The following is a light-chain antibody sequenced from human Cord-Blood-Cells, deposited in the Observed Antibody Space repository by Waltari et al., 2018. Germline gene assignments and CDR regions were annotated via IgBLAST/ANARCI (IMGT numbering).Light chain of an antibody. V-gene: IGLV2-23*03. CDR2: DGS. CDR3: CSYAGSSTFDI. J-gene: IGLJ1*01. Sequence: QSALTQPASVSGSPGQSLTISCTGTSSDVGSYNLVSWFQQHPGKAPKRMIYDGSKRPSVVSTLVSGSKAANTASLTISGRQAEDVAVYYCCSYAGSSTFDIFGTGTKVTVL. CDR1: SSDVGSYNL.